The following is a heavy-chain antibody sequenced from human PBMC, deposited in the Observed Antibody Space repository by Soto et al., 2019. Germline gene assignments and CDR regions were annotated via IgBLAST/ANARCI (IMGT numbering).Heavy chain of an antibody. CDR3: ARAAGSSAFDY. Sequence: SETLSLTCAVYGGSFSGYYWSWIRQPPGKGLEWIGEINHSGSTNYNPSLKSRVTISVDTSKNQFSLKLSSVTAADTAVYYCARAAGSSAFDYWGQGTLVTSPQ. D-gene: IGHD6-13*01. CDR2: INHSGST. J-gene: IGHJ4*02. V-gene: IGHV4-34*01. CDR1: GGSFSGYY.